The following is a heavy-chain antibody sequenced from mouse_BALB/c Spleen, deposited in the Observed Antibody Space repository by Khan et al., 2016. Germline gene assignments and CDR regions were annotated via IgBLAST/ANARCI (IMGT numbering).Heavy chain of an antibody. CDR3: ARLGLGH. CDR2: INPRSDFT. J-gene: IGHJ2*01. V-gene: IGHV1-4*01. Sequence: QVQLQQSGAELARPGASVKMSCKASGYTFTSYTMHWVKQRPGQGLEWIGYINPRSDFTNYNQKFKDRATLTADKSSSTAYMQLNSLTSEDSAVYYCARLGLGHWGQGTTLTVSS. D-gene: IGHD4-1*01. CDR1: GYTFTSYT.